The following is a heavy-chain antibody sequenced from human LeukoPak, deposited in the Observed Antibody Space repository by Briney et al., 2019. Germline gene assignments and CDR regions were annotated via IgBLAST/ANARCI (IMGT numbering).Heavy chain of an antibody. J-gene: IGHJ5*02. CDR3: AIHIVVVPAAKKKNWFDP. CDR1: GGSFSGYY. D-gene: IGHD2-2*01. V-gene: IGHV4-34*01. CDR2: INHSGST. Sequence: NPSETLSLTCAVYGGSFSGYYWSWIRQPPGKGLEWIGEINHSGSTNYNPSLKSRVTISVDTSKSQFSLKLSSVTAADTAVYYCAIHIVVVPAAKKKNWFDPWGQGTLVTVSS.